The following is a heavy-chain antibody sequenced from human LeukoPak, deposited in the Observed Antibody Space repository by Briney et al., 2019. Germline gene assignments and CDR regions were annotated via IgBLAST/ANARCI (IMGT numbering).Heavy chain of an antibody. J-gene: IGHJ4*02. CDR3: AKPRPDISGWLFDY. V-gene: IGHV3-23*01. D-gene: IGHD6-25*01. Sequence: PGGSLRLSCAAPGFTFSTYVMSWVRQAPGKGLEWVSTISANGGSTYYTDSVKGRFTISRDNSKNTLYLQMNSLRAEDTAVYYCAKPRPDISGWLFDYWGQGTLVTVSS. CDR1: GFTFSTYV. CDR2: ISANGGST.